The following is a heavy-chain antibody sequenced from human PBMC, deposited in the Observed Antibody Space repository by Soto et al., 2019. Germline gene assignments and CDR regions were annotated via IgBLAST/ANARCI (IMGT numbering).Heavy chain of an antibody. J-gene: IGHJ5*02. Sequence: QVQLVQSGAEVRKPGSSVKVSCKASGGTFSSYAISWVRQAPGQGLEWMGGIIPMFGTVKYAQKLQDRVTITADKSTSTAYMELSSLRSEDTAMYYCASVGFPWGQGTLVTVSS. CDR2: IIPMFGTV. CDR3: ASVGFP. D-gene: IGHD1-26*01. CDR1: GGTFSSYA. V-gene: IGHV1-69*06.